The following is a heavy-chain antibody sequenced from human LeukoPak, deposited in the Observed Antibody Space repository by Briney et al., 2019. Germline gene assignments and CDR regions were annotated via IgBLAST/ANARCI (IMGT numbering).Heavy chain of an antibody. V-gene: IGHV1-69*04. Sequence: SVKVSCKASGGTFSSYAISWVRQAPGQGLEWMGRIIPILGIANYAQKFQGRVTITADKSTSTAYMELSSLRSEDTAVYYCARGREGYSGSYYFDYWGQGTLVTVSS. CDR1: GGTFSSYA. CDR2: IIPILGIA. D-gene: IGHD1-26*01. J-gene: IGHJ4*02. CDR3: ARGREGYSGSYYFDY.